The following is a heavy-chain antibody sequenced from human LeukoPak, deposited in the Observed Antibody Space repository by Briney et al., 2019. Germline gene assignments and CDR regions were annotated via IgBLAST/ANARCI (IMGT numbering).Heavy chain of an antibody. CDR2: IIPNLGTT. Sequence: SVKVSCKDSGGTFSRYAITWVRQAPGQGLEWMGRIIPNLGTTYYAQKFQGRITITTDESSSTAYMELSSLRSEDTAVYYCAREVCSSAACYGIDLDYWGQGTLVTVSS. D-gene: IGHD2-2*01. CDR3: AREVCSSAACYGIDLDY. CDR1: GGTFSRYA. V-gene: IGHV1-69*11. J-gene: IGHJ4*02.